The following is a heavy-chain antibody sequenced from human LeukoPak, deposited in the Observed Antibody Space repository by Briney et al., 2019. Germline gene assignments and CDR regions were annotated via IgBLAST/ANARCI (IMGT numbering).Heavy chain of an antibody. CDR1: GFTFSSYW. Sequence: AXSGFTFSSYWMHWVRQAPGKGLVWVSRXNSDGSSTSYADSVKGRFTISRDNAKNTLYLQMNSLRAEDTAVYYCARVGGFYGGNSPYDYWGQGTLVTVSS. CDR3: ARVGGFYGGNSPYDY. CDR2: XNSDGSST. J-gene: IGHJ4*02. V-gene: IGHV3-74*01. D-gene: IGHD4-23*01.